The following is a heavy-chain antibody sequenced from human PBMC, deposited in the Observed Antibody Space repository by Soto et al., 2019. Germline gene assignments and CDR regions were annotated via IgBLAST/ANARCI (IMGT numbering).Heavy chain of an antibody. CDR3: ARGAMAGNEVPGD. CDR2: INLDGSEK. CDR1: GFTFRSYW. J-gene: IGHJ1*01. V-gene: IGHV3-7*05. Sequence: EGQLVESGGGLVQPGGSLRLSCQVSGFTFRSYWMTWVRRAPGKGLAWVANINLDGSEKYYVDAVKGRFTISRDNAKNSLHLDLRVLRANDTAVYYCARGAMAGNEVPGDWGQGTLVTVSS. D-gene: IGHD1-1*01.